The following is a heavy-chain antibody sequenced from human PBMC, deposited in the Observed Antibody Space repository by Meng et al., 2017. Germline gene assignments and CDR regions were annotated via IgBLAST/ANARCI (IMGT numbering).Heavy chain of an antibody. J-gene: IGHJ4*02. CDR2: INAGNSDT. V-gene: IGHV1-3*01. CDR3: ARAIAVSGTGRFDY. D-gene: IGHD6-19*01. Sequence: QVLLWQVGAEVKKPGASVKVSCKASGYTFTTYAIHWVRQAPGQRLEWMGWINAGNSDTKYSQKLQGRVTITRDTSASTVYMEVSSLRSEDTGVYYCARAIAVSGTGRFDYWGQGTLVTVSS. CDR1: GYTFTTYA.